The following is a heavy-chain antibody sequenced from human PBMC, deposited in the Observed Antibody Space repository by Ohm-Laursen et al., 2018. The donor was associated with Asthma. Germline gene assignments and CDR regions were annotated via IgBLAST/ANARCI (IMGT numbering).Heavy chain of an antibody. CDR3: ARDSPFVVVVAAYFDY. CDR2: ISSSGGST. J-gene: IGHJ4*02. V-gene: IGHV3-23*01. CDR1: GFTFSSYA. D-gene: IGHD2-15*01. Sequence: GSLRLSCAASGFTFSSYAMSWVRQAPGKGLEWVSGISSSGGSTYYADNVKGRFTISRDNSKNTLYLQMNSLRAEDTAVYYCARDSPFVVVVAAYFDYWGQGTLVTVSS.